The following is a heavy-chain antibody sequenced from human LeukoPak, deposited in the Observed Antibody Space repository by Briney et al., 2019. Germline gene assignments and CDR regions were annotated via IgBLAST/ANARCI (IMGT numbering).Heavy chain of an antibody. CDR3: ARGDKQLVFNRNKGGFDP. V-gene: IGHV3-30*02. CDR1: GFTFSSYG. J-gene: IGHJ5*02. CDR2: IRYDGSNK. Sequence: GGSLRLSCAASGFTFSSYGMYWVRQAPGKGLEWVAFIRYDGSNKYYADSVKGRFTVSRDNSKNTLYLQMNSLRAEDTALYYCARGDKQLVFNRNKGGFDPWGQGILVTVSS. D-gene: IGHD6-13*01.